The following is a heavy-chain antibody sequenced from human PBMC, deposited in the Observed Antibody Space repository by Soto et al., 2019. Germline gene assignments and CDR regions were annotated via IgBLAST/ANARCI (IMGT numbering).Heavy chain of an antibody. CDR1: GGSISSTDC. Sequence: PSETLSLTCAVSGGSISSTDCWSGVRQPPGKGLEGMGDIYHSGSTNYNPSLKSRVTISVDTSKNQSSLKLSSVTAADTAVYYCARQVAPKYYYDSSGYYFDYWGQGTPVTVSS. CDR2: IYHSGST. CDR3: ARQVAPKYYYDSSGYYFDY. V-gene: IGHV4-4*02. D-gene: IGHD3-22*01. J-gene: IGHJ4*02.